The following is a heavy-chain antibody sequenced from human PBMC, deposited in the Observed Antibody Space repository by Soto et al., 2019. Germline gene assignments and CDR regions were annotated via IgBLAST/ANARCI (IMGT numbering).Heavy chain of an antibody. D-gene: IGHD2-15*01. CDR2: IVVASGQT. CDR3: SADRPDIGVGWWV. Sequence: SVKVSCKASGSGFINSGIQWVRQAHGQRLEWIGWIVVASGQTNYAQNFRGRVAITRDTSTATAYIELTGLTSEDTAVYFCSADRPDIGVGWWVWGQGTTVTVS. J-gene: IGHJ6*02. CDR1: GSGFINSG. V-gene: IGHV1-58*02.